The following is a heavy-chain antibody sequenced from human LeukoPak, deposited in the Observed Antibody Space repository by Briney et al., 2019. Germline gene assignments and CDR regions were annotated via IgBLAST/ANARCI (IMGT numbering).Heavy chain of an antibody. D-gene: IGHD2-8*01. V-gene: IGHV1-18*01. CDR1: GYTFTSYG. Sequence: GASVKVSCKASGYTFTSYGISWVRQAPGQGLEWMGWISAYNGNTNYAQKLQGSVTMTTDTSTSTAYMELRSLRSDDTAVYYCARGNYCTNGVCYTGLGFGRHWFDPWGQGTLVTVSS. CDR2: ISAYNGNT. CDR3: ARGNYCTNGVCYTGLGFGRHWFDP. J-gene: IGHJ5*02.